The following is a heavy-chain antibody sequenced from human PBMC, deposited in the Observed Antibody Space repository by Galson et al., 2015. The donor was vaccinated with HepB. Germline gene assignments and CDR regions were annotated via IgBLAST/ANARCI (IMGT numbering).Heavy chain of an antibody. V-gene: IGHV1-69*10. CDR1: GGTFYA. CDR3: ARNGGFSDPRALYDASDI. CDR2: IIPVVDIT. J-gene: IGHJ3*02. Sequence: SVKVSCKASGGTFYAISWVRQAPGQGLEWVGGIIPVVDITNNARKFQGRVTITADKSTSTVYMELSSLRSEDSAVYYCARNGGFSDPRALYDASDIWGQGTMVTVSS. D-gene: IGHD5-12*01.